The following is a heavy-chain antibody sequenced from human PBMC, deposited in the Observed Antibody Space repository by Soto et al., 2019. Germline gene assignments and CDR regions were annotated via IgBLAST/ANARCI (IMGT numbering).Heavy chain of an antibody. CDR3: ARELVGATEGFFDY. CDR1: GGTFSSYA. CDR2: IIPIFGTA. V-gene: IGHV1-69*13. D-gene: IGHD1-26*01. Sequence: SVKVSCKASGGTFSSYAISWVRPAPGQGLEWMGGIIPIFGTANYAQKFQGRVTITADESTSTAYMELSSLRSEDTAVYYCARELVGATEGFFDYWGQGTLVTVSS. J-gene: IGHJ4*02.